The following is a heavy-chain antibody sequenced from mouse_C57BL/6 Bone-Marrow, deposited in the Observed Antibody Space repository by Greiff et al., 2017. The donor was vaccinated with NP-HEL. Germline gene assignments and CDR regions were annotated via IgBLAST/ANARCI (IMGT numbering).Heavy chain of an antibody. Sequence: QVQLQQSGAELVRPGTSVKMSCKASGYTFTNYWIGWAKQRPGHGLEWIGDLYPGGGYTNYIEKFKGKATLTADKSSSTAYMQFSSLTSEDSAIYYCARLGYYGGAMDYWGQGTSVTVSS. D-gene: IGHD1-1*01. V-gene: IGHV1-63*01. CDR3: ARLGYYGGAMDY. J-gene: IGHJ4*01. CDR2: LYPGGGYT. CDR1: GYTFTNYW.